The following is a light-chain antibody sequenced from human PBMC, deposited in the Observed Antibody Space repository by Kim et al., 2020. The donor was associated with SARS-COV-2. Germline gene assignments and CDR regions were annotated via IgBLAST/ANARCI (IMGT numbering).Light chain of an antibody. J-gene: IGLJ3*02. Sequence: ELTQPPSASGTPGQRVTISCSGSSSNIGSNTVNWYQQLPGTAPKLLISSNSQRQSGVPDRFSGSKSGTSASLAISGLQSEDEADYYCAAWDDRLYGWVFGGGTQLTVL. CDR2: SNS. V-gene: IGLV1-44*01. CDR3: AAWDDRLYGWV. CDR1: SSNIGSNT.